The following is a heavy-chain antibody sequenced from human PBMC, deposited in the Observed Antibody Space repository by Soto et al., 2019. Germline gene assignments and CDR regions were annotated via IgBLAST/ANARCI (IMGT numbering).Heavy chain of an antibody. V-gene: IGHV1-3*01. D-gene: IGHD1-26*01. CDR2: INAGNGNT. CDR3: ARGGSLYWYFDL. J-gene: IGHJ2*01. Sequence: QVQLVQSGAEVKKPGASVKVSCKASGYTFTSYAMHWVRRAPGQSLEWMGWINAGNGNTKYSQQFQGRVTITRDTSASTAYMELSSLRSEDTAVYYCARGGSLYWYFDLWGRGTLVTVSS. CDR1: GYTFTSYA.